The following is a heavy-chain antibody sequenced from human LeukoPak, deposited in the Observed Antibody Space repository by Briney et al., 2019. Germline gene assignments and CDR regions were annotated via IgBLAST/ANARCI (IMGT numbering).Heavy chain of an antibody. V-gene: IGHV4-39*01. CDR1: GVSISSSSYY. CDR3: ARQDMSEQLGYYYYGMDV. CDR2: MYYSGST. J-gene: IGHJ6*02. D-gene: IGHD6-6*01. Sequence: NPSETLSLTCTVSGVSISSSSYYWGWLRQPPGKGLEWIGSMYYSGSTYYNPSLESRVTISVHTSKNHFSLKLSSVTAADTAVYYCARQDMSEQLGYYYYGMDVWGQGTTVTVSS.